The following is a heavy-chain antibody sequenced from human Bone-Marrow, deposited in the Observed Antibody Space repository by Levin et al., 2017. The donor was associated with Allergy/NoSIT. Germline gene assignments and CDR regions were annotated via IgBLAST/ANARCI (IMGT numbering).Heavy chain of an antibody. CDR1: GGTFSSYA. J-gene: IGHJ4*02. V-gene: IGHV1-69*13. CDR2: IIPIFGTA. D-gene: IGHD6-19*01. Sequence: SVKVSCKASGGTFSSYAISWVRQAPGQGLEWMGGIIPIFGTANYAQKFQGRVTITADESTSTAYMELSSLRSEDTAVYYCATQSLIAVAGFDYWGQGTLVTVSS. CDR3: ATQSLIAVAGFDY.